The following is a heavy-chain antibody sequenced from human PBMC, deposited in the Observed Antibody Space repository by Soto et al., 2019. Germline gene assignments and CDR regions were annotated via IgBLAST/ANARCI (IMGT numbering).Heavy chain of an antibody. Sequence: ASLKVSCKASGYPLTSYGIIWVRQDPGQGLEWMGWISAYNGNTNYAQKLQGRVTMTTDTSTSTAYMGLRSLRSDDTAVYYCARVVAVVALDYWGQGTLVTVSS. J-gene: IGHJ4*02. CDR1: GYPLTSYG. V-gene: IGHV1-18*01. CDR2: ISAYNGNT. D-gene: IGHD6-19*01. CDR3: ARVVAVVALDY.